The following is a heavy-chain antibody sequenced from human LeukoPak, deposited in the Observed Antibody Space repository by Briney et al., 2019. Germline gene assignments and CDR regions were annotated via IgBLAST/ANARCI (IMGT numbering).Heavy chain of an antibody. J-gene: IGHJ5*02. CDR3: AKGSSGYFLDL. CDR1: GFTFSSYA. Sequence: GGSLRLSCAASGFTFSSYAMSWFRQAPGKGPEWVSAISGSGGSTYYADSVKGRFTISRDNSKNTLFLQMNSLRAEDTALYYCAKGSSGYFLDLWGQGTLVTVSS. CDR2: ISGSGGST. D-gene: IGHD3-22*01. V-gene: IGHV3-23*01.